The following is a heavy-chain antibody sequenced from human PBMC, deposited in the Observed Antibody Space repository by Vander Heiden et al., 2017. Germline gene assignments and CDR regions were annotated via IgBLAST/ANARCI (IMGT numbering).Heavy chain of an antibody. J-gene: IGHJ6*02. CDR1: GGSISSGGYY. CDR3: AREIYYYDSSVDYYYGMDV. D-gene: IGHD3-22*01. CDR2: IYYSGST. Sequence: QVQLQESGPGLVKPSQTLSLTCTVSGGSISSGGYYWSWIRQHPGKGLEWIGYIYYSGSTYYNPSLKSRVTISVDTSKNQFSLKLSSVTAADTAVYYCAREIYYYDSSVDYYYGMDVWGQGTTVTVSS. V-gene: IGHV4-31*03.